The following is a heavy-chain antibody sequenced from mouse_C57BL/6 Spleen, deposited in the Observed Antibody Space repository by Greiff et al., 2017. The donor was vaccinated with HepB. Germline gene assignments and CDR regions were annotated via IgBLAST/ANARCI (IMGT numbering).Heavy chain of an antibody. Sequence: QVQLQQSGAELVRPGASVKLSCKASGYTFTDYYINWVKQRPGQGLEWIARIYPGSGNTYYNEKFKGKATLTAEKSSSTAYMQLSSLTSEDSAVYFCARSRGSSYYYAMDYWGQGTSVTVSS. CDR1: GYTFTDYY. CDR3: ARSRGSSYYYAMDY. J-gene: IGHJ4*01. V-gene: IGHV1-76*01. D-gene: IGHD6-1*01. CDR2: IYPGSGNT.